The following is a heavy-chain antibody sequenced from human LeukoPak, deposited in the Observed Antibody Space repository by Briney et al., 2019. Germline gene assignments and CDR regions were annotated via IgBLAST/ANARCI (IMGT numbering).Heavy chain of an antibody. CDR2: ISGSDNTI. V-gene: IGHV3-48*02. J-gene: IGHJ4*02. Sequence: GGSRRLSCAASGFTFSSYSMNWVRQAPGKGLEWVSYISGSDNTIYYADSVKGRFTISRDNARNSLYLQMNSLRDEDTAVYYCARVHRGYSFGRLDYWGQGTLVTVSS. CDR3: ARVHRGYSFGRLDY. CDR1: GFTFSSYS. D-gene: IGHD5-12*01.